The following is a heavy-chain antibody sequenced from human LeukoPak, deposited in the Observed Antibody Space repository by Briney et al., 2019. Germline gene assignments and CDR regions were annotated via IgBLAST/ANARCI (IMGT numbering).Heavy chain of an antibody. Sequence: SEALSLPCTVSDDSISTYYWSWIRQPPGKGLEWIGNVENTGSINYNPSLESRVTISVDTSKNQFSLRLNSVTAADTAVYYCARAVGDSGHGRYFDYWGQGTLVTVSS. CDR3: ARAVGDSGHGRYFDY. V-gene: IGHV4-59*01. CDR1: DDSISTYY. D-gene: IGHD5-12*01. J-gene: IGHJ4*02. CDR2: VENTGSI.